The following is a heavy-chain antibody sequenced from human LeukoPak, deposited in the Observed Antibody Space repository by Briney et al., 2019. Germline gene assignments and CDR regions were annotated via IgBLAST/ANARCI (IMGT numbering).Heavy chain of an antibody. CDR1: GYTLTELS. D-gene: IGHD3-3*01. V-gene: IGHV1-24*01. Sequence: ASVKVSCKVSGYTLTELSMHWVRQAPGKGLEWMGGFDPEDGETIYAQKFQGRVTMTEDTSTDTAYMELSSLRSEDTAVYYCATDPLFGVVRDAFDIWGQGTMVTVSS. CDR3: ATDPLFGVVRDAFDI. CDR2: FDPEDGET. J-gene: IGHJ3*02.